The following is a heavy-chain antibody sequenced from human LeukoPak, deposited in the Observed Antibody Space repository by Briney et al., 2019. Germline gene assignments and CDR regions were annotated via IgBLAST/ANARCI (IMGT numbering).Heavy chain of an antibody. J-gene: IGHJ3*02. CDR3: ARCGSDYDGGAFDI. V-gene: IGHV3-53*01. D-gene: IGHD2-21*02. CDR1: GYSVRSHY. CDR2: IYSDRRT. Sequence: GGSLRLSCAASGYSVRSHYMSWVRQAPGKGLEWVAVIYSDRRTHYGDSVKGRFTISRDNSNNTLHLQMNSLRGEDTAVYYCARCGSDYDGGAFDIWGQGTVVTVSS.